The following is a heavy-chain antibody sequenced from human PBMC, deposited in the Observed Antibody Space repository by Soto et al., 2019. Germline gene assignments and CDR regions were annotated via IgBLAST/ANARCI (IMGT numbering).Heavy chain of an antibody. J-gene: IGHJ4*02. D-gene: IGHD5-12*01. CDR1: GYTFTSYD. CDR2: MNPNSGNT. V-gene: IGHV1-8*01. Sequence: ASVKVSCKASGYTFTSYDINWVRQATGQGLEWMGWMNPNSGNTGYAQKFQGRVTMTRNTSISTAYMELSSLRSEDTAVYYCATIYSGSDYYFDYWGQGTLVTVSS. CDR3: ATIYSGSDYYFDY.